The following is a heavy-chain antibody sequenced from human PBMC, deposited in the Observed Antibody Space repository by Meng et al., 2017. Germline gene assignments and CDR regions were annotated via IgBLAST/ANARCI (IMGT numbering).Heavy chain of an antibody. CDR3: ATPTKAAAGKNDYYYGMDV. J-gene: IGHJ6*02. D-gene: IGHD6-13*01. Sequence: SVKVFCKASGGTFSSYAISWVRQAPGQGLEWMGGIIPIFGTANYAQKFQGRVTITADESTSTAYMELSSLRSEDTAVYYCATPTKAAAGKNDYYYGMDVWGQGTTVTVSS. CDR2: IIPIFGTA. V-gene: IGHV1-69*13. CDR1: GGTFSSYA.